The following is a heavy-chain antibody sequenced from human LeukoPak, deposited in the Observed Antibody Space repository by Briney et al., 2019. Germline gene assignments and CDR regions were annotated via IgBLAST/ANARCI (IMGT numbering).Heavy chain of an antibody. CDR1: GFTFSSYW. J-gene: IGHJ4*02. CDR3: ARDEGYYGSGSYCDY. CDR2: INSDGSST. Sequence: GGSLRLSCAASGFTFSSYWMHWVRQAPGKGLVWVSRINSDGSSTSYADFVKGRFTISRDNAKNTLYLQMNSLRAEDTAVYYCARDEGYYGSGSYCDYWGQGTLVTVSS. V-gene: IGHV3-74*01. D-gene: IGHD3-10*01.